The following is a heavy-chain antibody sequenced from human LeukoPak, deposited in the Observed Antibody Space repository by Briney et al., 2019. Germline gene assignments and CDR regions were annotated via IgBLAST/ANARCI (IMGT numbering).Heavy chain of an antibody. J-gene: IGHJ4*02. CDR1: GYTFTSSD. CDR2: MKSNNGHT. CDR3: ARGPPNWGMVGY. V-gene: IGHV1-8*01. Sequence: ASVKVSCKASGYTFTSSDFNWVRQATGQGLEWTGWMKSNNGHTGYAQKFQGRVTMTRDTSISTAYMELSSLTFEDTAVYYCARGPPNWGMVGYWGQGTLVTVSS. D-gene: IGHD7-27*01.